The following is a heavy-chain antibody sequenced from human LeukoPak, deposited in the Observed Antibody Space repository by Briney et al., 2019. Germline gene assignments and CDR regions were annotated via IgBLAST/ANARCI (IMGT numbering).Heavy chain of an antibody. Sequence: GGSVPHLRCLCWFLQWLLLVLYPRQAPGKGLEWVSVIYCGGRTFYAGSVKGRFSISRDNSKNTLYLQINSLRAEDTAVYYCASDSRYIVVVPSTLPPNYFFDYWGQGTLVTVSS. V-gene: IGHV3-66*02. J-gene: IGHJ4*02. CDR2: IYCGGRT. CDR1: WFLQWLL. CDR3: ASDSRYIVVVPSTLPPNYFFDY. D-gene: IGHD2-15*01.